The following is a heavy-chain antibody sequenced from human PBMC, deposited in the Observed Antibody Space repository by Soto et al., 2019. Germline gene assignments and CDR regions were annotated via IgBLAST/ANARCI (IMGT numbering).Heavy chain of an antibody. D-gene: IGHD3-10*01. CDR2: ISSSGSTI. CDR3: ARDQYYYGSGSYPYYYYRMDV. Sequence: QVQLVESGGGLVKPGGSLRLSCAASGFTFSDYYMSWIRQAPGNGLEWVSYISSSGSTIYYADSVKGRFTISRDNAKNSLYLQMNSLRAEDTAVYYCARDQYYYGSGSYPYYYYRMDVWGQGTTVTVSS. CDR1: GFTFSDYY. J-gene: IGHJ6*02. V-gene: IGHV3-11*01.